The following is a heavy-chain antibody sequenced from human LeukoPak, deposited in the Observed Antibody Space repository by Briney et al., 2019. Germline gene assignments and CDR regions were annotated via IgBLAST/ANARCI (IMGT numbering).Heavy chain of an antibody. Sequence: PSETLSLTCTVSGASISSYYWSWIRQPPGKGLEWVGSFYYSGSTNYNPSLKGRVTISVDTSKNQLSLKLTSVTAADTAIYFCAGESPTGRDAFDTWGQGTMVTVSS. CDR3: AGESPTGRDAFDT. D-gene: IGHD1-14*01. J-gene: IGHJ3*02. V-gene: IGHV4-59*01. CDR2: FYYSGST. CDR1: GASISSYY.